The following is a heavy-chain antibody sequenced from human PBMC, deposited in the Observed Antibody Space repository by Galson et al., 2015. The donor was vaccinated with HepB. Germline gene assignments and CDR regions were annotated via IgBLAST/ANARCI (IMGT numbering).Heavy chain of an antibody. V-gene: IGHV1-69*10. Sequence: SVKVSCKASGGTFSSYAISWVRQAPGQGLEWMGGIIPIFGIANYAQKFQGRVTITADKSTSTAYMELSSLRSEDTAVYYCARDPYDFWSGYYSWFDPWGQGTLVTVSS. CDR1: GGTFSSYA. CDR3: ARDPYDFWSGYYSWFDP. J-gene: IGHJ5*02. D-gene: IGHD3-3*01. CDR2: IIPIFGIA.